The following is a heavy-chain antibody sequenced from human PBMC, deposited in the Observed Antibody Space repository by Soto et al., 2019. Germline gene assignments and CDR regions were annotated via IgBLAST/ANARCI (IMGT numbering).Heavy chain of an antibody. J-gene: IGHJ1*01. CDR1: GGTFSSYA. CDR2: IIPIFGTA. Sequence: QVQLVQSGAEVKKPGSSVKVSCKASGGTFSSYAISWVRQAPGQGLEWMGGIIPIFGTANYAKKFQGRVTITADESTSTAYMELSSLRSEDTAVYYCARGHYGGNSQPWYFQHWGQGTLVTVSS. CDR3: ARGHYGGNSQPWYFQH. D-gene: IGHD4-17*01. V-gene: IGHV1-69*12.